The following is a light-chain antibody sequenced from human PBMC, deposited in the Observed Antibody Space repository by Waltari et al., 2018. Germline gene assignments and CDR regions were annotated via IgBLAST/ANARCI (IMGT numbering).Light chain of an antibody. V-gene: IGLV2-14*01. CDR2: EVS. Sequence: QSALTQPASGSGSPGQSLTISCPGTSSDVGGYHYVSWYQQHPGKAPNLMIYEVSNRPSGVSNRFSGSKSGNTASLTISGLQAEDEADYYCSSYTSSSNVVFGGGTKLTVL. CDR1: SSDVGGYHY. CDR3: SSYTSSSNVV. J-gene: IGLJ2*01.